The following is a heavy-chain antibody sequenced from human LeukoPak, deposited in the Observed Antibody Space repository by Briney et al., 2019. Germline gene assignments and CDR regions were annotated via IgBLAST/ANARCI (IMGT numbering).Heavy chain of an antibody. Sequence: SETLSLTCAVYGGSFSGYYWSWIRQPPGKGLEWIGEINHSGSTNYNPSLKSRVTISVDTSKNQFSLKLSSVTAADTAMYYCATGEGQEEFDYWGQGTLVTVSS. CDR2: INHSGST. CDR1: GGSFSGYY. V-gene: IGHV4-34*01. J-gene: IGHJ4*02. CDR3: ATGEGQEEFDY.